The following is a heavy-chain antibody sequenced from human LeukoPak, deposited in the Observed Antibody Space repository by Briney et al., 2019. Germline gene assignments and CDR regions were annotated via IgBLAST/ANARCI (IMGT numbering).Heavy chain of an antibody. Sequence: GGSLRLSCAASGFTLSSCETNWVRQAPGKGLEWVSYISSSGSTIYYADSVKGRFTISRDNAKNSLYLQMNSLRAEDTAVYYCAELGITMIGGVWGKGTTVTISS. D-gene: IGHD3-10*02. CDR2: ISSSGSTI. CDR3: AELGITMIGGV. CDR1: GFTLSSCE. V-gene: IGHV3-48*03. J-gene: IGHJ6*04.